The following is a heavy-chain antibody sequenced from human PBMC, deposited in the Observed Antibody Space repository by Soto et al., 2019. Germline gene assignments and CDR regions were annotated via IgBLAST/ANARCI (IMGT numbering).Heavy chain of an antibody. Sequence: VSSVKVSCKASGFTFTSSAVQWVRQARGQRLEWIGWIVVGSGNTNYAQKFQGRVTITADKSTSTAYMELSSLRSEDTAVYYCARDKREYSRHPGTSDYCDQGTLLTVS. V-gene: IGHV1-58*01. CDR3: ARDKREYSRHPGTSDY. CDR1: GFTFTSSA. J-gene: IGHJ4*02. CDR2: IVVGSGNT. D-gene: IGHD6-6*01.